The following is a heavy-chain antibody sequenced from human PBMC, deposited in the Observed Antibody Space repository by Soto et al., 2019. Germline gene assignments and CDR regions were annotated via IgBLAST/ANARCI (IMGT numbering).Heavy chain of an antibody. J-gene: IGHJ5*02. CDR1: GGSISSGCYY. D-gene: IGHD4-17*01. V-gene: IGHV4-31*01. Sequence: QVQLQESGPGLVKPSQTLSLTCTVSGGSISSGCYYWIWIRQHPGKGLEWIGYIYYSGSTYYNPSLKILVTISVDTSKNQFSLKLSSVTAADTAVYYCARPSFYGDYVFDWFDPWGQGTLVTVSS. CDR3: ARPSFYGDYVFDWFDP. CDR2: IYYSGST.